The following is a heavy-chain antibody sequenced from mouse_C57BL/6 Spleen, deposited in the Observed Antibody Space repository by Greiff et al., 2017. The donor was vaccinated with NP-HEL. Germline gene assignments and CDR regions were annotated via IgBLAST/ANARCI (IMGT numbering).Heavy chain of an antibody. CDR1: GFSLTSYG. CDR3: AKNGYDYYYAMDY. V-gene: IGHV2-5*01. J-gene: IGHJ4*01. D-gene: IGHD2-4*01. Sequence: QVQLQQSGPGLVQPSQCLSITCTVSGFSLTSYGVHWVRQSPGKGLEWLGVIWRGGSTDYNAAFMSRLSITKDNSKSQVFFKMNSLQADDTAIYYCAKNGYDYYYAMDYWGQGTSVTVSS. CDR2: IWRGGST.